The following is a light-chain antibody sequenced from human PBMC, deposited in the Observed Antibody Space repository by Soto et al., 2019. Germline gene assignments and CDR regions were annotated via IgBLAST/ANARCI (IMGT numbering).Light chain of an antibody. CDR3: YSYAETHTWV. Sequence: QSALTQPRSVSGSPGQSVTISCTGTSSDVGAYNYLSWYQQHPGKAPKLMIYGVSERPSGVPDRFSGSKSGNTASLTISGLQAEDEADYYCYSYAETHTWVCGGGTKLTVL. CDR2: GVS. CDR1: SSDVGAYNY. J-gene: IGLJ3*02. V-gene: IGLV2-11*01.